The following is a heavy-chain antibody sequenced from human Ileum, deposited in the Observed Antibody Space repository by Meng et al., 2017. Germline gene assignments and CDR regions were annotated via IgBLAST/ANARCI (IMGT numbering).Heavy chain of an antibody. CDR3: TDGYSPDY. CDR2: INSGGSAT. CDR1: GFTFSSYA. J-gene: IGHJ4*02. Sequence: GGSLRLSCAASGFTFSSYAMSWVRQAPVKGLEWVSGINSGGSATYYADSVKGRFTISRDNSKNTLYMPMNSLRVEDTAVNYRTDGYSPDYWCQGTLVTVSS. V-gene: IGHV3-23*01. D-gene: IGHD5-12*01.